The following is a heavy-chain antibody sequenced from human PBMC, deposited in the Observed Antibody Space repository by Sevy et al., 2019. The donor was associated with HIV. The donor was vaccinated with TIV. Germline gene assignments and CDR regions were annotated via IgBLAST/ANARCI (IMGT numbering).Heavy chain of an antibody. V-gene: IGHV3-30*18. J-gene: IGHJ4*02. CDR1: GFTFSSYG. D-gene: IGHD3-22*01. CDR3: AKGILRFSPNYFDY. CDR2: ISYDGSNK. Sequence: GGSLRLSCAASGFTFSSYGMHWVRQALGKGLEWVAVISYDGSNKYYADSVKGRFTISRDNSKNTLYLQMNSLRAEDTAVYYCAKGILRFSPNYFDYWGQGTLVTVSS.